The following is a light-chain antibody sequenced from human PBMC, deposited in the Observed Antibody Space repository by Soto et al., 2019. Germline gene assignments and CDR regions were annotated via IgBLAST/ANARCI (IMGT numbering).Light chain of an antibody. J-gene: IGLJ2*01. CDR3: QSYDSSLSGWDVV. CDR2: GNS. V-gene: IGLV1-40*01. Sequence: QSVLTQPPSVSGAPGQRVTISCTGSSSNIGAGYDVHWYQQLPGTAPKLLIYGNSNRPSGVPDRFSGSKSGTSASLVITGLQAEDEADYYCQSYDSSLSGWDVVFGGGTQLTVL. CDR1: SSNIGAGYD.